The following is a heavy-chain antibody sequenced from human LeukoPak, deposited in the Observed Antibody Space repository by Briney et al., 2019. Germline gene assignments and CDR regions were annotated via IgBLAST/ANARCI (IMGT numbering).Heavy chain of an antibody. CDR2: IKSKSDGGTI. Sequence: GWSLRLSCAGSGFIFTDVWMSWVRQAPGKGLEWVGRIKSKSDGGTIDYAAPVKGRVTMSRDDSRKTLSLEMNNLKTEDTGVYYCTTDLDYWGQGTLVTVSS. J-gene: IGHJ4*02. CDR1: GFIFTDVW. CDR3: TTDLDY. V-gene: IGHV3-15*01.